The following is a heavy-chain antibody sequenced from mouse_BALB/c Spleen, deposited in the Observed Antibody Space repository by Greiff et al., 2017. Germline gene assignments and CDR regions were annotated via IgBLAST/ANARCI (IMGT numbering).Heavy chain of an antibody. J-gene: IGHJ4*01. D-gene: IGHD2-14*01. CDR2: IRLKSNNYAT. CDR1: GFTFSNYW. CDR3: TRFYYRYDEAMDY. V-gene: IGHV6-6*02. Sequence: EVQRVESGGGLVQPGGSMKLSCVASGFTFSNYWMNWVRQSPEKGLEWVAEIRLKSNNYATHYAESVKGRFTISRDDSKSSVYLQMNNLRAEDTGIYYCTRFYYRYDEAMDYWGQGTSVTVSS.